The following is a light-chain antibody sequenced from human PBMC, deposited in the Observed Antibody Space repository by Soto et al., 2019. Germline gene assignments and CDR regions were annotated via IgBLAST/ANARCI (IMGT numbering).Light chain of an antibody. CDR1: SGHSSYA. Sequence: QLVLTQSPSASASLGASVKLTCTLSSGHSSYAIAWHQQQPEKGPRYLMKLNSDGSHNRGDGIPDRVSGSSSGAERYLTISSLQSEDEADYYCQTWGAGVRVFGGGTKLTVL. CDR2: LNSDGSH. CDR3: QTWGAGVRV. V-gene: IGLV4-69*01. J-gene: IGLJ3*02.